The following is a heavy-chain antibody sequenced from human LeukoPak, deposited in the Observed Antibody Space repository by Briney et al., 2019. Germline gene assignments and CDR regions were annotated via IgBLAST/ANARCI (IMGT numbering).Heavy chain of an antibody. CDR3: ARASHWNQLHYFDY. J-gene: IGHJ4*02. Sequence: PSETLSLTCAVYGGSFSGYYWSWIRQPPEKGLEWIGEIYHSGSTNYNPSLKSRVTISVDKSKNRFSLNLSSVTAADTAVYYCARASHWNQLHYFDYWGQGALVTVSS. V-gene: IGHV4-34*01. CDR2: IYHSGST. D-gene: IGHD1-1*01. CDR1: GGSFSGYY.